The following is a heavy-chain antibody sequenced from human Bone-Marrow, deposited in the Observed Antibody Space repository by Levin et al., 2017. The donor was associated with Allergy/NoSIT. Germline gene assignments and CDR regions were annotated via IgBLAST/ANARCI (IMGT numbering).Heavy chain of an antibody. D-gene: IGHD4-17*01. Sequence: GESLKISCAASGFTFSSYTMNWVRQAPGKGLEWVSSISGGGSYTFSADSVKGLSTISSDTAENSLYLQLNSLRAEDTAIYYCARDKTPTVSTLTPDCRGQGTVVTVSS. CDR3: ARDKTPTVSTLTPDC. J-gene: IGHJ4*02. V-gene: IGHV3-21*01. CDR1: GFTFSSYT. CDR2: ISGGGSYT.